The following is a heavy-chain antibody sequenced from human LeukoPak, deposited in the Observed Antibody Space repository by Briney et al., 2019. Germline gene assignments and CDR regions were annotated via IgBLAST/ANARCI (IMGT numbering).Heavy chain of an antibody. J-gene: IGHJ4*02. D-gene: IGHD4-17*01. CDR2: IRSKANSYAT. CDR1: GLTFSASA. V-gene: IGHV3-73*01. CDR3: ISFEYGDPGLGY. Sequence: GGSLRLSCAASGLTFSASAMHWVRQASGKGLEWVGRIRSKANSYATAYAASVQGRFTISRDDSKNTAYLQMNSLKTEDTAVYYCISFEYGDPGLGYWGQGTLVTVPS.